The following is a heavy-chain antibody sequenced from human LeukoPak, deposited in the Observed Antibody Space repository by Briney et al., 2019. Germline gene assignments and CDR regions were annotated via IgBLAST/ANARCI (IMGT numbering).Heavy chain of an antibody. Sequence: SETLSLTCAVSGYSISRGYYWGWIRQPPGRGLEWIGSIYHSGSTYYNPSLKSRVTISVDTSKNQFSLKLSSVTAADTAVYYCATEPMVRGVIRYYFDYWGQGTLVTVSS. J-gene: IGHJ4*02. CDR3: ATEPMVRGVIRYYFDY. CDR2: IYHSGST. V-gene: IGHV4-38-2*02. CDR1: GYSISRGYY. D-gene: IGHD3-10*01.